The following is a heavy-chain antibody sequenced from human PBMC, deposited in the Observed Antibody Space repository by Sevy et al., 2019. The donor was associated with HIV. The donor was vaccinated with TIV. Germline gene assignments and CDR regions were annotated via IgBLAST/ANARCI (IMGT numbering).Heavy chain of an antibody. V-gene: IGHV3-15*01. CDR3: WILCSDFWSGSRSFYYFYGMDV. J-gene: IGHJ6*02. CDR1: GFTFSNAW. D-gene: IGHD3-3*01. Sequence: GGSLRLSCAASGFTFSNAWMSWVRQAPGKGLEWVGRIKSKTDGGTTDYAAPVKGRFTISRDDSKNTLYLQMNSLKTEDTAVYYCWILCSDFWSGSRSFYYFYGMDVWGQGTTVTVSS. CDR2: IKSKTDGGTT.